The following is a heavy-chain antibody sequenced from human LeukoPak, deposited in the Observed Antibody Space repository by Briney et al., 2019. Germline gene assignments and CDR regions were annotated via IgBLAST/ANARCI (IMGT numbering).Heavy chain of an antibody. CDR2: ISPIFGTA. V-gene: IGHV1-69*05. D-gene: IGHD3-22*01. CDR1: GGTFSSYA. Sequence: ASVKVSCKASGGTFSSYAISWVRQAPGQGLEWMGGISPIFGTANYAQKFQGRVTITTDESTSTAYMELSSLRSEDTAVYYCARARSPSSGYLLRDHNWFDPWGQGTLVTVSS. J-gene: IGHJ5*02. CDR3: ARARSPSSGYLLRDHNWFDP.